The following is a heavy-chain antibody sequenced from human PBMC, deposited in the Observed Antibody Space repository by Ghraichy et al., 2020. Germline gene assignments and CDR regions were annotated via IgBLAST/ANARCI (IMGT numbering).Heavy chain of an antibody. V-gene: IGHV1-8*02. D-gene: IGHD2-2*01. Sequence: ASVKVSCKASGYTFTSYGISWVRQAPGQGLEWMGWMNPNSGNTGSAQKFHGRVTMTRNTSISTAYMELSSLRSQDTALFYCARVGVVVPASTKGPSVFPLAPCSRSTSESTAALGCLVKDYW. CDR2: MNPNSGNT. CDR1: GYTFTSYG. J-gene: IGHJ4*01. CDR3: ARVGVVVPASTKGPSVFPLAPCSRSTSESTAALGCLVKDY.